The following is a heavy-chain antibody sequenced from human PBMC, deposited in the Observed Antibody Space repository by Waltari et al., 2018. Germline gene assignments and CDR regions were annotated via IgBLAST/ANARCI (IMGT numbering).Heavy chain of an antibody. Sequence: QVQLQQWGAGLLKPSETLSLTCAVYGGSFSGYLWSWLRQPPGKGLQWIGEINHSGSTNYNPSLKSRVTISVDTSKNQFSLKLSAVTAADTAVYYCARARFLEWSISRGYYYYYMDVWGKGTTVTVSS. CDR1: GGSFSGYL. CDR2: INHSGST. V-gene: IGHV4-34*01. D-gene: IGHD3-3*01. J-gene: IGHJ6*03. CDR3: ARARFLEWSISRGYYYYYMDV.